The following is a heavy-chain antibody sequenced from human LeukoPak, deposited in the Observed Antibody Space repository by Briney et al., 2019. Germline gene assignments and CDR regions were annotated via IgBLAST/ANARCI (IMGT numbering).Heavy chain of an antibody. CDR2: IGPSGDTI. Sequence: GGSLRLSCAASGCTFRNYEMNWVRQAPGKGLEWVSHIGPSGDTIYYADSVEGRFTISRDNAKNSLYLQMNSLRAEDTAVYYCHVRLGELSLITWGQGTLVTVSS. CDR1: GCTFRNYE. J-gene: IGHJ4*02. CDR3: HVRLGELSLIT. V-gene: IGHV3-48*03. D-gene: IGHD3-16*02.